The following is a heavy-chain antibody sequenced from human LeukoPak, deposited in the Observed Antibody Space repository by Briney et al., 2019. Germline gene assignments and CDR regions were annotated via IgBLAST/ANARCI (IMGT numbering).Heavy chain of an antibody. D-gene: IGHD3-22*01. J-gene: IGHJ4*02. V-gene: IGHV3-23*01. CDR3: ANVASSGYVDY. Sequence: GGSLRLSCAASGFTFSSYAMSWVRQAPGKGLEWVSAISGSGGNTYYADSVKGRFTISRDNFKNTLYLQMNSLRAEDTAVYYCANVASSGYVDYWGQGTLVTVSS. CDR2: ISGSGGNT. CDR1: GFTFSSYA.